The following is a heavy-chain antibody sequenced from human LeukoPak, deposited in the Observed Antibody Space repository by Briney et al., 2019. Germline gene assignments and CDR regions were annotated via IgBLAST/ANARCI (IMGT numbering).Heavy chain of an antibody. J-gene: IGHJ6*02. CDR3: AKSKVPYYYGMDV. CDR2: IYSGGST. CDR1: GFTVSSNY. V-gene: IGHV3-66*02. Sequence: PGGSLRLSCAASGFTVSSNYMSWVRQAPGKGLEWVSVIYSGGSTYYADSVKGRFTISRDNSKNTLYLQMNSLRAEDTAVYYCAKSKVPYYYGMDVWGQGTTVTVSS.